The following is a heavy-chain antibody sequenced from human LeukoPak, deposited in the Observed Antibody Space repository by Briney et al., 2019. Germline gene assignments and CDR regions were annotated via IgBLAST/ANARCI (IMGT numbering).Heavy chain of an antibody. Sequence: GGSLRLSCAASGFTVSSSYMIWVRQAPGKGLEWVSVIYSGGSTYYADSVKGRFTISRDISKNTLYLQMNSLRAEDTAVYYCARDRVTRGYSYGIPLYGMDVWGQGTTVTVSS. D-gene: IGHD5-18*01. CDR2: IYSGGST. J-gene: IGHJ6*02. V-gene: IGHV3-53*01. CDR3: ARDRVTRGYSYGIPLYGMDV. CDR1: GFTVSSSY.